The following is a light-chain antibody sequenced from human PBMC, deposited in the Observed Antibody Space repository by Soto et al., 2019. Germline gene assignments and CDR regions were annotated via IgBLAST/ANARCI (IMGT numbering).Light chain of an antibody. CDR2: EVS. Sequence: QSALTQPPSASGSPGQSVTISCTGTSSDVGGYNYVSWYQQHPGKATQLMIYEVSQRPSGVPDRFSGSKSGNTSSLTVSGLQAEDEADYYCSSYAGRNSLVFGGGTKLTVL. V-gene: IGLV2-8*01. J-gene: IGLJ3*02. CDR3: SSYAGRNSLV. CDR1: SSDVGGYNY.